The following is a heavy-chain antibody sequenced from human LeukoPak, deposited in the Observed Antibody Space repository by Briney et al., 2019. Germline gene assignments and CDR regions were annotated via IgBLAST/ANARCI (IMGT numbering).Heavy chain of an antibody. Sequence: SETLSLTCTVSGGSISSSSYYWGWIRQPPGKGLEWIGSTYYSGSTYYNPSLKSRVTISVDTSKNQFSLKLSSVTAADTAVYYCARQRGQWLTNWFDPWGQGTLVTVSS. CDR2: TYYSGST. CDR1: GGSISSSSYY. J-gene: IGHJ5*02. D-gene: IGHD6-19*01. V-gene: IGHV4-39*01. CDR3: ARQRGQWLTNWFDP.